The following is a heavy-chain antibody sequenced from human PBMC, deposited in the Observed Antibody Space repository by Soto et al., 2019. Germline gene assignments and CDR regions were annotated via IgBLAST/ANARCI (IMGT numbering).Heavy chain of an antibody. CDR1: GFTFSNYE. V-gene: IGHV3-48*03. Sequence: PGGSLRLSCAASGFTFSNYEMNWVRQAPGKGLEWVSYIGKSGSTYYADSVRGRFTVSRDNAKNSLYLQMTSLRAEDTAVYYCTTDRSDFWSGYYVDYWGRGTLVTVSS. J-gene: IGHJ4*02. CDR2: IGKSGST. D-gene: IGHD3-3*01. CDR3: TTDRSDFWSGYYVDY.